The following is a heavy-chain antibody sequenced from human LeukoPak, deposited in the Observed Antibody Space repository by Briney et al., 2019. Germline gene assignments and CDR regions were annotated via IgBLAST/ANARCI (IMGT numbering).Heavy chain of an antibody. CDR1: GGSISSGDYS. Sequence: SQTLSLTCAVSGGSISSGDYSWSWIRQPPGKGLEWIGYIYHSGSTYYNPSLKSRVTISVDRSKNQFSLKLSSVTAADTAVCYCARTQPYGDSPYRWFDPWGQGTLVTVSS. CDR2: IYHSGST. D-gene: IGHD4-17*01. CDR3: ARTQPYGDSPYRWFDP. V-gene: IGHV4-30-2*01. J-gene: IGHJ5*02.